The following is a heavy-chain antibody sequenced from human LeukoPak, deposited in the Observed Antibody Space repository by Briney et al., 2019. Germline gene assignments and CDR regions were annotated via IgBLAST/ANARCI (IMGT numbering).Heavy chain of an antibody. J-gene: IGHJ4*02. D-gene: IGHD6-19*01. CDR1: GFTFSSYA. CDR2: ISYDGSNK. Sequence: GGSLRLSCAASGFTFSSYAMHWVRQAPGKGLEWVAVISYDGSNKYYADSVKGRFTISRDNSKNTLYLQTNSLRAEDTAVYYCARGGGWYFVDYWGQGTLVTVSS. CDR3: ARGGGWYFVDY. V-gene: IGHV3-30-3*01.